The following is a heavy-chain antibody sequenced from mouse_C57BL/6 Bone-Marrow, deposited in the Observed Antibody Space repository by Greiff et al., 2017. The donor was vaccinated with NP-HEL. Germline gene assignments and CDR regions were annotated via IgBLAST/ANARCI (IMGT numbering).Heavy chain of an antibody. J-gene: IGHJ4*01. CDR3: ARGTTVVATDYAMDY. V-gene: IGHV1-81*01. D-gene: IGHD1-1*01. CDR1: GYTFTSYG. Sequence: VQLQQSGAELARPGASVKLSCKASGYTFTSYGISWVKQRTGQGLEWIGEIYPRSGNTYYNEKFKGKATLTADKSSSTAYMELLSLTSEDSAVYFFARGTTVVATDYAMDYWGQGTSVTVSS. CDR2: IYPRSGNT.